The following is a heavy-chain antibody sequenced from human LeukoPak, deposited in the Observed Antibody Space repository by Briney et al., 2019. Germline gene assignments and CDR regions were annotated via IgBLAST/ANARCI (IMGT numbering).Heavy chain of an antibody. CDR1: GGSIISSNYY. CDR2: MYYSGST. J-gene: IGHJ4*02. D-gene: IGHD4/OR15-4a*01. CDR3: ARHGARAFDY. Sequence: SETLSLTCTVSGGSIISSNYYWGWIRQPPGKGPEWIGSMYYSGSTYYNPSLQSRVTISLDTLKNQFSLKLGSVTAADTAVYYCARHGARAFDYWGQGTLVTVSS. V-gene: IGHV4-39*07.